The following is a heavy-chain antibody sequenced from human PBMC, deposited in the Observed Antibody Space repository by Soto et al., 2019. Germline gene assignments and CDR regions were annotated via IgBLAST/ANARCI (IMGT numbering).Heavy chain of an antibody. CDR1: EFTFTSST. D-gene: IGHD2-21*02. Sequence: SVKVSCKASEFTFTSSTVQWLRQSRGQRLEWIGWIVVGSGNTNYAQKFQERVTITRDTIITTTYMDLSALTSDDTAVYYCARGEVTRIEVMDVWGPGTTVTVSS. CDR2: IVVGSGNT. CDR3: ARGEVTRIEVMDV. V-gene: IGHV1-58*01. J-gene: IGHJ6*02.